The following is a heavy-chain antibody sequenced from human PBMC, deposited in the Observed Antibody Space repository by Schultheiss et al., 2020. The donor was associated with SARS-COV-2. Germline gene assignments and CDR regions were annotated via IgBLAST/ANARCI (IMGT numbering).Heavy chain of an antibody. CDR3: VSGYDYYFDY. CDR1: GFTFSSYW. D-gene: IGHD5-12*01. J-gene: IGHJ4*02. CDR2: ISYDGSNK. Sequence: GGSLRLSCAASGFTFSSYWMHWVRQAPGKGLEWVAVISYDGSNKYYADSVKGRFTISRDNSDNTLYLQMNSLRPEDTAVYYCVSGYDYYFDYWGQGTLVTVSS. V-gene: IGHV3-30*03.